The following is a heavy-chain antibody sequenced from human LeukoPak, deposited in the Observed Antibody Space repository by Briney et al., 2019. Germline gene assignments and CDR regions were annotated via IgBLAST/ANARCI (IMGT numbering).Heavy chain of an antibody. CDR1: GYTFTNHD. CDR3: ARGVNSQGTAMVFFDS. J-gene: IGHJ4*02. Sequence: GASVKVSCKASGYTFTNHDINWVRHASGQGLEWMGCINPKSGNTGYLQKYQGRVTMTRDTSMSTAFMELSSLTSEDTAVYYCARGVNSQGTAMVFFDSWGQGSLVTVSA. D-gene: IGHD5-18*01. V-gene: IGHV1-8*01. CDR2: INPKSGNT.